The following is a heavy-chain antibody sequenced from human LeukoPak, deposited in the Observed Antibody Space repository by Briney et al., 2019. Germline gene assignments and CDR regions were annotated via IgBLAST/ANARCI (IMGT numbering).Heavy chain of an antibody. Sequence: ASVKVSCKASGYSFTSYGISWVRQAPGQGLEWMGWISGYNGDIKYAQKSQGRVTLTTDTSTSTAYMEMRSLRSDDMAVYYCARDLALLRLFDYWGQGTLVTVSS. CDR1: GYSFTSYG. CDR2: ISGYNGDI. J-gene: IGHJ4*02. V-gene: IGHV1-18*03. CDR3: ARDLALLRLFDY.